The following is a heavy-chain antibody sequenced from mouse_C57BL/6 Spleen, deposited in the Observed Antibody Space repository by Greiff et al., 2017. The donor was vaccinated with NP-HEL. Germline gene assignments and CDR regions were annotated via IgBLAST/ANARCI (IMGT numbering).Heavy chain of an antibody. CDR2: ISSGGDYI. V-gene: IGHV5-9-1*02. CDR1: GFTFSSYA. CDR3: TRDPYYYGSSYWYFDV. J-gene: IGHJ1*03. Sequence: EVHLVESGEGLVKPGGSLKLSCAASGFTFSSYAMSWVRQTPEKRLEWVAYISSGGDYIYYADTVKGRFTISRDNARNTLYLQMSSLKSEDTAMDYCTRDPYYYGSSYWYFDVWGTGTTVTVAS. D-gene: IGHD1-1*01.